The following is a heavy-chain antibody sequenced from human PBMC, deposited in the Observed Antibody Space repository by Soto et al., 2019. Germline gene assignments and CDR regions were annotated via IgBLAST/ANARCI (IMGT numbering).Heavy chain of an antibody. CDR1: GFTVSTNY. D-gene: IGHD6-19*01. V-gene: IGHV3-53*01. CDR3: ARMASLREWLVNAFDM. Sequence: GSLRLSCAASGFTVSTNYISWVRQAPGKGLEWVSIIYSGGKTYYADFVKGRFVISRDNSKNTLYLQMNSLRVEDTAVYYCARMASLREWLVNAFDMWGQGTTVTVSS. CDR2: IYSGGKT. J-gene: IGHJ3*02.